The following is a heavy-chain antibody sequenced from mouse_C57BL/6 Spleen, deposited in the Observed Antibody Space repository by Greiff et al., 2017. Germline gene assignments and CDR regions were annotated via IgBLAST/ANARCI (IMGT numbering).Heavy chain of an antibody. V-gene: IGHV3-6*01. CDR3: AKEGTYYGSSHWYFDV. D-gene: IGHD1-1*01. CDR2: IGYAGSN. Sequence: EVKVEESGPGLVKPSQSLSLTCSVTGYSITSGYYWNWIRQFPGNKLEWMGYIGYAGSNNYNPSLKNPISITRDTSKNQFFLNLNSVTTEDTATYYCAKEGTYYGSSHWYFDVWGTGTTVAVSS. CDR1: GYSITSGYY. J-gene: IGHJ1*03.